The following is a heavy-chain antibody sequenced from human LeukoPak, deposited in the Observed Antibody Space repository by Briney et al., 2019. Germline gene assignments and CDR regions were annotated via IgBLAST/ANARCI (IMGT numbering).Heavy chain of an antibody. CDR2: IRSKADGGTP. D-gene: IGHD2-15*01. V-gene: IGHV3-15*07. CDR1: GFSFSDAW. CDR3: TTRSPARYCSDDACYSSADY. J-gene: IGHJ4*02. Sequence: PGGSLRLSCAASGFSFSDAWMNWVRQAPGKGLEWVGHIRSKADGGTPDYIAPVKGRFTISRDDSKDTLYLQMNSLNTEDTAMYYCTTRSPARYCSDDACYSSADYWGQGTLVTVSS.